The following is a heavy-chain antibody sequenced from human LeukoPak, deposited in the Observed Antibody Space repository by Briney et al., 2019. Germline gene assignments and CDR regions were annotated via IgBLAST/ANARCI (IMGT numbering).Heavy chain of an antibody. CDR1: GFTFSSYS. CDR2: ISSSSSYI. V-gene: IGHV3-21*01. CDR3: ERRRSLRDGYIYYYFMDV. D-gene: IGHD5-24*01. Sequence: GGSLRLSCAASGFTFSSYSMNWVRQAPGKGLEWVSSISSSSSYIYYADSVKGRFTISRDSAKNSLYLQMNSLRAEDTAVYYCERRRSLRDGYIYYYFMDVWGKGTTVTVSS. J-gene: IGHJ6*03.